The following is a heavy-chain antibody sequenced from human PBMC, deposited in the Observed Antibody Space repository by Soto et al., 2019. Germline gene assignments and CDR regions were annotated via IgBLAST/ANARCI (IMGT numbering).Heavy chain of an antibody. CDR3: ARGRDILATIKYYGMDV. J-gene: IGHJ6*02. CDR1: GGTFSSYA. V-gene: IGHV1-69*12. D-gene: IGHD5-12*01. Sequence: QVQLVQSGAEVKKPGSSVKVSCKASGGTFSSYAISWVRQAPGQGLEWMGGIIPIFGTANYAQKFQGRVTITADEYTSTAYMELSSLRSEDTAVYYCARGRDILATIKYYGMDVWGQGTTVTVSS. CDR2: IIPIFGTA.